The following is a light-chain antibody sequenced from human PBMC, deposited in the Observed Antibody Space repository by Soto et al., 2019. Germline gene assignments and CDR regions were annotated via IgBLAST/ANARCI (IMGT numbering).Light chain of an antibody. V-gene: IGKV3-15*01. CDR3: QQYNKWPLT. CDR2: DTS. CDR1: QSVSSY. J-gene: IGKJ4*01. Sequence: EIMMTQSPATLSLSPGERATLSCRASQSVSSYLAWYQQKRGQPPRLLIYDTSTRATGVPARFSGSGSGTEYTLTISSLLSEDCGTYYCQQYNKWPLTFGGGTKVQIK.